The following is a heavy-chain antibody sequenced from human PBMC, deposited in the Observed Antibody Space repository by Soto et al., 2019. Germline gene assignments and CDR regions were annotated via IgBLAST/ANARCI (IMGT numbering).Heavy chain of an antibody. J-gene: IGHJ6*02. Sequence: QVQLQESGPGLVKHSQTLSLTCTVSGGSISSGGYYWSWIRQHPGKGLEWIGYIYYSGSTYYNPSLKSRVTISVDTSKNQFSLKLSSVTAADTAVYYCARVSVVVTSYYYYGMDVWAQGTTVTVSS. CDR2: IYYSGST. CDR3: ARVSVVVTSYYYYGMDV. V-gene: IGHV4-31*03. CDR1: GGSISSGGYY. D-gene: IGHD2-21*02.